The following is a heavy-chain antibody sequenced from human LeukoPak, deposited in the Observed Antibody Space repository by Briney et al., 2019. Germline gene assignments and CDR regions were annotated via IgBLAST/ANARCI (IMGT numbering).Heavy chain of an antibody. CDR2: INHSGST. V-gene: IGHV4-34*01. CDR3: ARGIAAAGKNFDY. CDR1: GGSFSGYY. Sequence: SETLSLTCAVYGGSFSGYYWSWIRQPPGKGLEWIGEINHSGSTNYNPSLKSRVTIPVDTSKNQFSLKLSSVTAADTAVYYCARGIAAAGKNFDYWGQGTLVTVSS. J-gene: IGHJ4*02. D-gene: IGHD6-13*01.